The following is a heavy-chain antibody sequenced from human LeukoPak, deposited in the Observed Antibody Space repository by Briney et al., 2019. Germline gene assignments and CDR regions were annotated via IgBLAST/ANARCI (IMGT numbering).Heavy chain of an antibody. CDR3: ARGGGTNFGVITD. D-gene: IGHD3-3*01. J-gene: IGHJ4*02. CDR1: GYTFNDYY. V-gene: IGHV1-2*02. CDR2: INPKSGDT. Sequence: ASVKVSXKTSGYTFNDYYMHWMRQAPGQGLEWIGWINPKSGDTNYAQHFQGRVTMTRDTSTNTGYMDLSRLKSDDTAVYHCARGGGTNFGVITDWGQGALVTVSS.